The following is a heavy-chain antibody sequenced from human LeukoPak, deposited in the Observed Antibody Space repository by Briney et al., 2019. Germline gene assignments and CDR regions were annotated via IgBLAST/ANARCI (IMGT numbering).Heavy chain of an antibody. CDR1: GDSVSGTSAG. J-gene: IGHJ5*02. D-gene: IGHD3-10*01. V-gene: IGHV6-1*01. CDR3: TRGGLVRGGLHWLDA. CDR2: IYYRSKWYN. Sequence: SQTLSLTCPISGDSVSGTSAGWNWIRQSPSRGLEWLGRIYYRSKWYNDYAPSVQSRITINPDTYKNQFSLQLNSVTNDDTAVYYCTRGGLVRGGLHWLDAWGQGTLVTVSS.